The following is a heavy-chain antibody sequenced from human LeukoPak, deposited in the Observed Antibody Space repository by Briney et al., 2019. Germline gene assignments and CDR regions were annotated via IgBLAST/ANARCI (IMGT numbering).Heavy chain of an antibody. D-gene: IGHD6-13*01. CDR1: GFTFSSYA. V-gene: IGHV3-48*04. Sequence: GGSLRLSCAASGFTFSSYAMSWVRQAPGKGLEWVSYISSSGSTIYYADSVKGRFTISRDNAKNSLYLQMNSLRAEDTAVYYCARDSKAGVQQLVRRYYYYGMDVWGQGTTVTVSS. CDR2: ISSSGSTI. CDR3: ARDSKAGVQQLVRRYYYYGMDV. J-gene: IGHJ6*02.